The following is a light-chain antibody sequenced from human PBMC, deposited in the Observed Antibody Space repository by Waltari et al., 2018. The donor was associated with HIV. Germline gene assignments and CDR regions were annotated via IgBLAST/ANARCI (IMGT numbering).Light chain of an antibody. Sequence: DIVMTQSPLSLPVTPGEPASISSRYSQSLLHSNGYNYLDWYLQKPGQSPQLLIYLGSNRASGVPDRFSGSGSGTDFTLKISRVEAEDVGVYYCMQALQTPLTFGGGTKVEIK. CDR3: MQALQTPLT. CDR1: QSLLHSNGYNY. V-gene: IGKV2-28*01. J-gene: IGKJ4*01. CDR2: LGS.